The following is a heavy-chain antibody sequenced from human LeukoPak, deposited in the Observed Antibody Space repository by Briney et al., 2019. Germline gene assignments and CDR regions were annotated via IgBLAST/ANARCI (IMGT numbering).Heavy chain of an antibody. CDR2: ISSSSSYI. J-gene: IGHJ4*02. CDR3: AKDQIGYNKPIDY. Sequence: GGSLRLSCAASGFTFSSYSMNWVRQAPGKGLEWVSSISSSSSYIYYADSVKGRFTISRDNAKNSLYLQVNSLRAEDTAIYYCAKDQIGYNKPIDYWGQGTLVTVSS. CDR1: GFTFSSYS. V-gene: IGHV3-21*04. D-gene: IGHD5-24*01.